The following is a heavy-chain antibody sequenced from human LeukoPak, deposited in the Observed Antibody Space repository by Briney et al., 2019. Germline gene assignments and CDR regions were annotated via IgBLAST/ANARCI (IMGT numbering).Heavy chain of an antibody. CDR1: GYSFTSYW. CDR3: ARLIAAAVNWFDH. D-gene: IGHD6-13*01. Sequence: GESLKISCKGSGYSFTSYWIGWVRQMPGEGLEWMGIIYPGESDTRYSPSFQGQVTISAVKSISTAYLQWRSLKASDTAMYYCARLIAAAVNWFDHWGQGTLVTVSS. CDR2: IYPGESDT. V-gene: IGHV5-51*01. J-gene: IGHJ5*02.